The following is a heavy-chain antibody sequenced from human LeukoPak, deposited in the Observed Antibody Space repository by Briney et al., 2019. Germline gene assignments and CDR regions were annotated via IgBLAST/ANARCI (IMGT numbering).Heavy chain of an antibody. V-gene: IGHV3-43*01. CDR2: ISWDGGST. Sequence: PGGSLRLSCAASGFTFGDYTMHWVRQAPGKGLEWVSLISWDGGSTYYADSVKGRFTISRDNSKNSLYLQMNSLRTEDTALYYCAKRGAAGERNPGLDYFDYWGQGTLVTVSS. D-gene: IGHD6-13*01. J-gene: IGHJ4*02. CDR3: AKRGAAGERNPGLDYFDY. CDR1: GFTFGDYT.